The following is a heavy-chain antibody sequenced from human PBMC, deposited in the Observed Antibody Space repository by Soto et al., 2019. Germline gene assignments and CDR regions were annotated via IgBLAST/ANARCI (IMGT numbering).Heavy chain of an antibody. J-gene: IGHJ6*02. Sequence: SAPTLVNRTETLALTCTVSGFSLSNPRMGVCWIRQPPGKPLEWLAHFFSDAERSYSASMQSRLTMSTDTSGSQVVLTMTNMDTVDTATYFSARMDADYKYYAMDVWGQGTTVTVSS. V-gene: IGHV2-26*01. CDR2: FFSDAER. CDR1: GFSLSNPRMG. CDR3: ARMDADYKYYAMDV.